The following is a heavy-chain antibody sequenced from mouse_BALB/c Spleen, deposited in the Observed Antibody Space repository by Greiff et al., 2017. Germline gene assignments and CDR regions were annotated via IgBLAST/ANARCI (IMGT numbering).Heavy chain of an antibody. CDR1: GYTFTSYW. J-gene: IGHJ2*01. D-gene: IGHD1-1*01. Sequence: VMLQQSGAELARPGASVKLSCKASGYTFTSYWMQWVKQRPGQGLEWIGAIYPGDGDTRYTQKFKGKATLTADKSSSTAYMQLSSLASEDSAVYYCARGNYGQGNFDYWGQGTTLTVSS. CDR3: ARGNYGQGNFDY. V-gene: IGHV1-87*01. CDR2: IYPGDGDT.